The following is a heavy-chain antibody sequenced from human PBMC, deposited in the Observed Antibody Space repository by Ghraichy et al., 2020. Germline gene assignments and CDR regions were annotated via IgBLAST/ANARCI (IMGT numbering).Heavy chain of an antibody. CDR3: ARGSIITGTKESRFDP. V-gene: IGHV4-30-2*01. CDR1: GGSISSGGYS. J-gene: IGHJ5*02. CDR2: IYHSGST. Sequence: SETLSLTCAVSGGSISSGGYSWSWIRQPPGKGLEWIGYIYHSGSTYYNPSLKSRVTISVDRSKNQFSLKLSSVTAADTAVYYCARGSIITGTKESRFDPWGQGTLVTVSS. D-gene: IGHD1-7*01.